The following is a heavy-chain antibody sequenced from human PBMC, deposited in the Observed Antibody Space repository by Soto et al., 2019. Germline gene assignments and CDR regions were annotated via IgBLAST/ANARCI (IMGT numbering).Heavy chain of an antibody. Sequence: QVQLVESGGGVVQPGGSLTLSCAASGFIFSNFGMHWVRQAPGKGLEWLAVISYDGTKRSYSDSVKGRFTISRDNSDNTLYLQMNTLKADDTAVYFCAKDRRIAYYYMDVWGRGSTVTVSS. D-gene: IGHD2-15*01. CDR2: ISYDGTKR. J-gene: IGHJ6*03. CDR1: GFIFSNFG. CDR3: AKDRRIAYYYMDV. V-gene: IGHV3-30*18.